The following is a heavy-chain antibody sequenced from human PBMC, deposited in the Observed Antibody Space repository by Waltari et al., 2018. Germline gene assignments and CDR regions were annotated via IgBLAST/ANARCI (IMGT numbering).Heavy chain of an antibody. D-gene: IGHD6-19*01. J-gene: IGHJ2*01. CDR2: IYSGGSK. CDR1: GFTVSSNY. CDR3: ARSSGWYVGYWYFDL. V-gene: IGHV3-66*02. Sequence: EVQLVESGGGLVQPGGSLRLSCAAAGFTVSSNYMSWIRQAPGKGSWWVSVIYSGGSKYYADSVKGRCAISRDDSKNTLYLQMNSLRAEDTAVYYCARSSGWYVGYWYFDLWGRGTLVTVSS.